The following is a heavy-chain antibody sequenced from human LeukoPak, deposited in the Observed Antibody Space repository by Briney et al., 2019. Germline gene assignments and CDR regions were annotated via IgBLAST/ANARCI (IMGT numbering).Heavy chain of an antibody. CDR3: AKDLPPGIAVAGYYFDY. V-gene: IGHV3-23*01. Sequence: PGRSLRLSCAASGFTFSSYAMSWVRQAPGKGREWVSAISGRGGSTYYAASVTRRFTISSDNSKNTPYLQMTSLRTEDTAVYYCAKDLPPGIAVAGYYFDYWGQGTLVTVSS. D-gene: IGHD6-19*01. CDR2: ISGRGGST. J-gene: IGHJ4*02. CDR1: GFTFSSYA.